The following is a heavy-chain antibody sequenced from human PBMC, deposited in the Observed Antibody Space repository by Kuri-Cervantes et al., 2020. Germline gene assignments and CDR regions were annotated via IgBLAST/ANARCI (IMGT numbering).Heavy chain of an antibody. CDR2: ISSGSSTI. D-gene: IGHD3-3*01. Sequence: GGSLRLSCVASEFSLSSYTMNWVRQAPGKGLEWISYISSGSSTIHYADSVKGRFTISRDNAKNSLYLQMNSLRAEDTAVYYCARDLFGYYYYYTDVWGKGTTVTVSS. J-gene: IGHJ6*03. CDR3: ARDLFGYYYYYTDV. CDR1: EFSLSSYT. V-gene: IGHV3-48*01.